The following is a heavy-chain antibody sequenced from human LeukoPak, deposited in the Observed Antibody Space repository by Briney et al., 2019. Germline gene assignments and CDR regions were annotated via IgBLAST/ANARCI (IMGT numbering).Heavy chain of an antibody. CDR3: ARVPSGYNAFDI. CDR2: ISSSSSYI. D-gene: IGHD3-22*01. J-gene: IGHJ3*02. Sequence: GGSLRLSCAASGFTFSSYSMNWVRQAPGKGLEWVSSISSSSSYIYYADSVKGRFAISRDNAKNSLYLQMNSLRAEDTAVYYCARVPSGYNAFDIWGQGTMVTVSS. CDR1: GFTFSSYS. V-gene: IGHV3-21*01.